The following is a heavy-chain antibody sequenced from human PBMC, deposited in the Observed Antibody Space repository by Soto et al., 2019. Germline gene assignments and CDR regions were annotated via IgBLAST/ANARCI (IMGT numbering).Heavy chain of an antibody. V-gene: IGHV4-59*01. Sequence: QVQLQESGPGLVKPSETLSLTCTVSGGSISSYYWSWIRQPPGKGLEWIGYIYYSGSTNYNPSLKRRVPISVDTAKNQFSLKLSSVTAADTAVYYCARDLPLVDTGGDYYYYYGMDVWGQGTTVTVSS. D-gene: IGHD5-18*01. CDR1: GGSISSYY. CDR3: ARDLPLVDTGGDYYYYYGMDV. CDR2: IYYSGST. J-gene: IGHJ6*02.